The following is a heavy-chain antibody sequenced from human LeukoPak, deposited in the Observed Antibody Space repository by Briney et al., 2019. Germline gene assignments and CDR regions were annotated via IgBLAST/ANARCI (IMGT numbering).Heavy chain of an antibody. Sequence: GGSLRLSCAASGFTFSSYAMSWVRQAPGKGLEWVSAISGSGGSTYYAGSVKGRFTVSRDDAKNSLYLQMNSLRVEDTAMYYCARGYGSGEDGDYWGQGTLVTVSS. CDR1: GFTFSSYA. J-gene: IGHJ4*02. D-gene: IGHD3-10*01. CDR3: ARGYGSGEDGDY. V-gene: IGHV3-23*01. CDR2: ISGSGGST.